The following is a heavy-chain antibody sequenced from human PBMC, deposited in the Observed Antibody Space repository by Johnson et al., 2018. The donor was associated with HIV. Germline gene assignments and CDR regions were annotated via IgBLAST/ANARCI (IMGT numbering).Heavy chain of an antibody. D-gene: IGHD3-16*01. CDR1: GFTFSNYG. J-gene: IGHJ3*02. V-gene: IGHV3-30*03. Sequence: VQLVESGGGVVQPGRSLRLSCAASGFTFSNYGMHWVRQAPGKGLVWVAVISYDGSNKYYADSVKGRFTISRDNSKNTLYLQMNSLRGEDTAVYYCARERRQRGPDAFDMWGQGTMVTV. CDR3: ARERRQRGPDAFDM. CDR2: ISYDGSNK.